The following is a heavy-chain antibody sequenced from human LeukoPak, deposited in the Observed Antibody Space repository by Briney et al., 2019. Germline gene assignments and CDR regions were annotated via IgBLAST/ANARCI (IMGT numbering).Heavy chain of an antibody. Sequence: PGGSLRLSCKASGFTFTVYWMTGVRQAPGKGLEWVANINHDVTEKYYVASVTGRFTISRENAKNSLFLQMSSLRAEDTAVYYCARGRFYHDSPEWGQGTLVTVSS. CDR3: ARGRFYHDSPE. CDR2: INHDVTEK. J-gene: IGHJ4*02. CDR1: GFTFTVYW. V-gene: IGHV3-7*01. D-gene: IGHD3-22*01.